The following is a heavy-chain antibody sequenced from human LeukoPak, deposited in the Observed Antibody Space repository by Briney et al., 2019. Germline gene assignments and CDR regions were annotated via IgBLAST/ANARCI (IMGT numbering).Heavy chain of an antibody. J-gene: IGHJ3*02. CDR2: VYWDDDK. D-gene: IGHD3-16*02. V-gene: IGHV2-5*02. Sequence: SGPTLVRPTQTLTVTCTFSGFSLTTTRVGVGWIRQPPGKALEWLAVVYWDDDKRYSPSLQSRLTITKDTSKNQVFLTMTNMDPVDTGTYYCAHIMITYGGVVAQDAFDIWGQGAMITV. CDR3: AHIMITYGGVVAQDAFDI. CDR1: GFSLTTTRVG.